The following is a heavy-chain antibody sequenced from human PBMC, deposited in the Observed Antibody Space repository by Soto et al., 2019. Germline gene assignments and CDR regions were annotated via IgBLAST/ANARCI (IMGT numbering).Heavy chain of an antibody. D-gene: IGHD3-3*01. V-gene: IGHV1-18*04. CDR1: GYTFTSYG. CDR2: ISAYNGNT. Sequence: ASVKVSCKASGYTFTSYGISWVRQAPGQGLEWMGWISAYNGNTNYAQKLQGRVTMTTDTSTSTAYMELRSLRSDDTAVYYCARALMYYDFWSGYKYYYGMDVWGQGITVTVSS. J-gene: IGHJ6*02. CDR3: ARALMYYDFWSGYKYYYGMDV.